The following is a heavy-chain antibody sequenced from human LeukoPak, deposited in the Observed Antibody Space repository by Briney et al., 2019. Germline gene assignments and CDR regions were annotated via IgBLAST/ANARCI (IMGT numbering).Heavy chain of an antibody. CDR3: AKGVRGWTNIHY. V-gene: IGHV3-23*01. D-gene: IGHD2/OR15-2a*01. Sequence: GGSLRLSCAASGFTFISYAMSWVRQAPGKGLEWVSIISGSGGSTYYADSVKGRFTISRDNSKNTLYLQMNSLRAEDTAVYYCAKGVRGWTNIHYWGQGPLVTVSS. J-gene: IGHJ4*02. CDR1: GFTFISYA. CDR2: ISGSGGST.